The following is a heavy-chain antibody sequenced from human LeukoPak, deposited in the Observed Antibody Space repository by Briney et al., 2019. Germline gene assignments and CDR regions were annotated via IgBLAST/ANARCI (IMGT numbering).Heavy chain of an antibody. CDR3: ARDAVGASAFDV. V-gene: IGHV1-18*01. CDR2: GSTFNRHR. J-gene: IGHJ3*01. CDR1: VYTFTEYG. Sequence: AAVTVSFMCSVYTFTEYGIHGVRQARGRGGEWMSWGSTFNRHRLYRHPFQGRVTMTTDPSTTTVYMELTSLTSDDTALYYCARDAVGASAFDVWGQGTMVTFSA. D-gene: IGHD1-26*01.